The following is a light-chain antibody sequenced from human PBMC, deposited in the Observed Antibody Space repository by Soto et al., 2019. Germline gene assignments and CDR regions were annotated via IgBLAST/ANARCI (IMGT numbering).Light chain of an antibody. CDR3: QQYYSYSPFT. CDR1: QGISSY. Sequence: AMRITQSAFALSATTGDRVTITCRASQGISSYLAWYQQKPGKAPKLLIYAASTLQSGVPSRFSGSGSGTDFTLTISCLQSEDFATHYCQQYYSYSPFTFGPVTMMDIK. V-gene: IGKV1-8*01. CDR2: AAS. J-gene: IGKJ3*01.